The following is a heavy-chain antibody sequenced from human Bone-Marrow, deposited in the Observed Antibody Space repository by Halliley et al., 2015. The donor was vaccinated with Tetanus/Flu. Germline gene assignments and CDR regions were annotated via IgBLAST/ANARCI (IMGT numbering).Heavy chain of an antibody. CDR2: IYSDGRT. Sequence: LEWVSVIYSDGRTYYADSFLGKFVISRDSSKNTVYLQMNTLKVEDTSVYYCAGELGSDPYYFLYWGPGTLVTVSS. CDR3: AGELGSDPYYFLY. J-gene: IGHJ4*02. V-gene: IGHV3-66*01.